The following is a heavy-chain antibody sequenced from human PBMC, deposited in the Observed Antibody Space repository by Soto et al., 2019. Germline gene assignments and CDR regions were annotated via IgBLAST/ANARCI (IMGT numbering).Heavy chain of an antibody. D-gene: IGHD3-10*01. CDR2: IDYSGTT. CDR1: GGSISSGGYY. CDR3: AGPGDYYKDV. Sequence: QVQLQESGPGLVKPSQTLSLTCTVSGGSISSGGYYWTWIRQHPGKGLEWIGYIDYSGTTYYNPSLKSLVSISRDMSKNQFSLRLSYVTAADTAVYYCAGPGDYYKDVWGQGNSFTVSS. J-gene: IGHJ6*02. V-gene: IGHV4-31*01.